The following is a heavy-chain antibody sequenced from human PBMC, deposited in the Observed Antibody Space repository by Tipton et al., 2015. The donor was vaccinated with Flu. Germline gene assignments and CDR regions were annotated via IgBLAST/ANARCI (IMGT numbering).Heavy chain of an antibody. V-gene: IGHV4-38-2*02. J-gene: IGHJ4*02. Sequence: PGLVKPSETLSLTCTVSGYSISSGYYWGWIRQPPGKGLEWIGSIHHSGSTYYNPSLKSRVTISVDTSKNQFSLKLSSVTAADTAVYYCARGPEQWLVNPHYFDYWGQGTLVTVSS. CDR1: GYSISSGYY. D-gene: IGHD6-19*01. CDR2: IHHSGST. CDR3: ARGPEQWLVNPHYFDY.